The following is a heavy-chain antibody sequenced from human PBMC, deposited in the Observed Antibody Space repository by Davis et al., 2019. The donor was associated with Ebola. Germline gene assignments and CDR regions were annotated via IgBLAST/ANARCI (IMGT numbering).Heavy chain of an antibody. V-gene: IGHV1-18*04. CDR3: ARTSIVGTTTTASDI. CDR1: GYTFTKFG. CDR2: ISAYNGNT. Sequence: ASVKVSCKTSGYTFTKFGISWVRQAPGQGLEWMGWISAYNGNTNYAQKVQGRVTMTTDTSTGTAYLDLRSLRSDDTAVYFCARTSIVGTTTTASDIWGQGTLVTVSS. J-gene: IGHJ3*02. D-gene: IGHD1-26*01.